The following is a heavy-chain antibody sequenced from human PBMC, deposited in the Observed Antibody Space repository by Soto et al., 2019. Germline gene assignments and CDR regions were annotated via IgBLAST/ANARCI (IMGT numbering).Heavy chain of an antibody. CDR3: ARDYWGSRIRPSAFDY. D-gene: IGHD7-27*01. V-gene: IGHV1-69*13. Sequence: SVKVSCKASGGTFSSYAISWVRQAPGQGLEWMGGIIPIFGTANYAQKFQGRVTITADESTSTAYMELSSLRSEDTAVYYCARDYWGSRIRPSAFDYWGQGTLVTVSS. CDR2: IIPIFGTA. J-gene: IGHJ4*02. CDR1: GGTFSSYA.